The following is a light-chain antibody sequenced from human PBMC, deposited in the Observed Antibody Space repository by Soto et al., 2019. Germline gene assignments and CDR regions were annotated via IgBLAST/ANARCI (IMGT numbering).Light chain of an antibody. CDR3: LQDYTSWT. Sequence: AIQMTQSPSSLSASVGDRVTITCRASQGMRNDLGWYQQKPGKAPKLLIYGASTLQSGVPSRFSGSGSGTDFTLTISSLQPEDFATYYCLQDYTSWTFGQGTKVEIK. CDR2: GAS. J-gene: IGKJ1*01. V-gene: IGKV1-6*01. CDR1: QGMRND.